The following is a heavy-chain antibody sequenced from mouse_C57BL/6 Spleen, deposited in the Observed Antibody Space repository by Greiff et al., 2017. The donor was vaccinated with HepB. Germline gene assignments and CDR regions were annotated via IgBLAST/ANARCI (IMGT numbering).Heavy chain of an antibody. D-gene: IGHD2-4*01. CDR1: GYTFTSYW. CDR2: IDPNSGGT. V-gene: IGHV1-72*01. CDR3: AREDYDSYAMDY. J-gene: IGHJ4*01. Sequence: QVQLKQPGAELVKPGASVRLSCKASGYTFTSYWMHWVKQRPGRGLEWIGRIDPNSGGTKYNEKLKSKATLTVDKPSSTAYMQLSSLTSEDSAVYYCAREDYDSYAMDYWGQGTSVTVSS.